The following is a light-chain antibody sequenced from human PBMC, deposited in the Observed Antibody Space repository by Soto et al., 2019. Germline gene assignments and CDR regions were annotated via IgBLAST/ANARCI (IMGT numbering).Light chain of an antibody. CDR1: SSDIGAYNY. V-gene: IGLV2-14*01. CDR2: DVY. Sequence: QSALTQPASVSGSPGQSITISCTGTSSDIGAYNYVSWYQQYPGKGPKVMIYDVYSRPAGVSNSFSGSKSGNTASLTISGLQPEDEADYYCSSYTIGDLYVFGTGTKLTVL. CDR3: SSYTIGDLYV. J-gene: IGLJ1*01.